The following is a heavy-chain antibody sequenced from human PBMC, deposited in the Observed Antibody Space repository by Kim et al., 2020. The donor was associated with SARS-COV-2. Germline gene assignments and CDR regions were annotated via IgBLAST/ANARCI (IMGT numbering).Heavy chain of an antibody. V-gene: IGHV1-3*01. D-gene: IGHD6-19*01. J-gene: IGHJ4*02. CDR3: AREAVAGSFDH. CDR1: GYSFTTFA. Sequence: ASVKVSCKASGYSFTTFALYWVRRAPGQRLEWMGWINGGNGNTRYSQKFHARVSITRDTSATTAYLELSGLRSEDTAVYYCAREAVAGSFDHWGQGTLVTVSS. CDR2: INGGNGNT.